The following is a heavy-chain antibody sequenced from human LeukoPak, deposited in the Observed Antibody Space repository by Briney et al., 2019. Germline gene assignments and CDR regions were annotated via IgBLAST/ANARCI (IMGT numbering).Heavy chain of an antibody. Sequence: GSLRLSCAASGFTFSSYGMHWVRQAPGKGLEWVAVIWYDGSNKYYADSVKGRFTISRDNSKNTLYLQMNSLRAEDTAVYYCARGGGSGSYLYYFDYWGQGTLVTVSS. CDR3: ARGGGSGSYLYYFDY. J-gene: IGHJ4*02. CDR2: IWYDGSNK. V-gene: IGHV3-33*01. D-gene: IGHD3-10*01. CDR1: GFTFSSYG.